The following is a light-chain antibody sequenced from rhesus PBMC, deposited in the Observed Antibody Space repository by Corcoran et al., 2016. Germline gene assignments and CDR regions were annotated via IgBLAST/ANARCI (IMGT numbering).Light chain of an antibody. CDR3: QQYSGRPYS. J-gene: IGKJ2*01. V-gene: IGKV1-22*01. Sequence: DIQMTQSPSSLSASVGDTVTITCRASQDIDSWLAWYQQKPGKAHNLLIYEASSLLSGVPSRFSGSGAGEHFTLTVRSLQSEDFASYYWQQYSGRPYSFGQGTKVEIK. CDR1: QDIDSW. CDR2: EAS.